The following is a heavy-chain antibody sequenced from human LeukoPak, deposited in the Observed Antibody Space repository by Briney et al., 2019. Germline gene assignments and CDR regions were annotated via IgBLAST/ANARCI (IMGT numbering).Heavy chain of an antibody. CDR1: GGSISSGDYY. J-gene: IGHJ4*02. CDR3: ARGGLSNNDY. Sequence: SQTLSLTCTVSGGSISSGDYYWSWIRQPPGEGLEWIGYIYYSGSTNYNPSLKSRVTISVDTSKNQFSLKLSSVTAADTAVYYCARGGLSNNDYWGQGTLVTVSS. D-gene: IGHD4-11*01. CDR2: IYYSGST. V-gene: IGHV4-30-4*01.